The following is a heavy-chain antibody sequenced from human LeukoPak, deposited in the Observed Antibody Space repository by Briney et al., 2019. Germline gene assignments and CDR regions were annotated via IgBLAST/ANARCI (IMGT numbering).Heavy chain of an antibody. CDR2: IYHSGST. J-gene: IGHJ4*02. V-gene: IGHV4-30-2*01. Sequence: PSQTLSLTCAVSGGSISSGGYSWSWTRQPPGKGLEWIGYIYHSGSTYYNPSLKSRVTISVDRSKNQFSLKLSSVTAADTAVYYCARVTGGNSVGFDYWGQGTLVPVSS. CDR1: GGSISSGGYS. D-gene: IGHD4-23*01. CDR3: ARVTGGNSVGFDY.